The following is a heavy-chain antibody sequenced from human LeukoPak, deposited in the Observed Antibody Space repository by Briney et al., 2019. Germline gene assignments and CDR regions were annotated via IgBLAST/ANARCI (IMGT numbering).Heavy chain of an antibody. J-gene: IGHJ4*02. Sequence: GASVKVSCKASGYTFTSYYIHWVRQAPGQGLEWMGMINLSGGSTSYAQKFQGRVTMTRDTSTSTVYMELSSLRSEDTAVYYCASRPLTGDRRGLDFWGQGTLVTVSS. CDR3: ASRPLTGDRRGLDF. CDR2: INLSGGST. CDR1: GYTFTSYY. D-gene: IGHD7-27*01. V-gene: IGHV1-46*01.